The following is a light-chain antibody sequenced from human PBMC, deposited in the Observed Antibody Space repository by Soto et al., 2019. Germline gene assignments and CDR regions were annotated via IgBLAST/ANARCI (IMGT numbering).Light chain of an antibody. CDR1: QSVSSSY. V-gene: IGKV3-20*01. CDR2: GAS. CDR3: QQYGSSSWT. J-gene: IGKJ1*01. Sequence: EIVLTQSPGTLSLSPGERATLSCRASQSVSSSYLAWYQQKPGQAPRLLIYGASSRATGIRDRFSGSGSGTDFTLTISRLEPEDFAVYYCQQYGSSSWTFGQGTKVEI.